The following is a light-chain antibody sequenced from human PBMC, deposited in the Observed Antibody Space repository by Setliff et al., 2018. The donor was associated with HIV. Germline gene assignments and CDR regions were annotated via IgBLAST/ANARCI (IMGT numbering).Light chain of an antibody. CDR2: WAS. CDR3: QQYYSIPLT. Sequence: DIVVTQSPDSLAVSLGERATINCKSSQSVLYSSNNKNYLGWYQKKPGRPPKLLVYWASTRESGVPDRFSGSGSGTDSTLTISSLQAEDVAVYYCQQYYSIPLTFGGGTKVDIK. V-gene: IGKV4-1*01. CDR1: QSVLYSSNNKNY. J-gene: IGKJ4*01.